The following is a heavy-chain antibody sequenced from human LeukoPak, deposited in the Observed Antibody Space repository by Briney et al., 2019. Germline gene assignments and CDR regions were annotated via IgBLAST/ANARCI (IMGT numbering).Heavy chain of an antibody. Sequence: SGTLSLTCTVSGGSISSMSNYWGWIRQPPGKGLEYIGSVSYSGSTYYNPSHKSRVTMSGDTSKNQFSLKVSSVTAADTAVYYCARLTPYSGSPLDDYWAQGTLVSVST. V-gene: IGHV4-39*01. CDR3: ARLTPYSGSPLDDY. CDR1: GGSISSMSNY. D-gene: IGHD1-26*01. CDR2: VSYSGST. J-gene: IGHJ4*02.